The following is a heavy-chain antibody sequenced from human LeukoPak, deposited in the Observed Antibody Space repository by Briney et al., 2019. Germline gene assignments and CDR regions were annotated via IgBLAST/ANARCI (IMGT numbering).Heavy chain of an antibody. CDR2: TYYRSKWYN. Sequence: PSQTLSLTCAISGDSVSSNSAAWNWIRQSPSRGLEWLGRTYYRSKWYNDYAVSVKSRITINPDTSKNQFSLQLNSVTPEDTAVYYCARDPGYSSSWTYYYGMDVWGQGTTVTVSS. CDR3: ARDPGYSSSWTYYYGMDV. D-gene: IGHD6-13*01. CDR1: GDSVSSNSAA. V-gene: IGHV6-1*01. J-gene: IGHJ6*02.